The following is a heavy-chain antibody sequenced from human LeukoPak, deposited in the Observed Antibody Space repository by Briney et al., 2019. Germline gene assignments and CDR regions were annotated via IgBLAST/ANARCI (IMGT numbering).Heavy chain of an antibody. CDR2: IDWDDDK. J-gene: IGHJ6*02. D-gene: IGHD3-3*01. V-gene: IGHV2-70*11. Sequence: SGPTLVNPTQTLTLTCTFSGFSLSTSGMCVSWIRQPPGKALEWLARIDWDDDKYYSTSLKTRLTISKDTSTNQVVLTMTNMDPVDTATYYCARIPSYYDFWSGYYSRVYYGMDVWGQGTTVTVSS. CDR1: GFSLSTSGMC. CDR3: ARIPSYYDFWSGYYSRVYYGMDV.